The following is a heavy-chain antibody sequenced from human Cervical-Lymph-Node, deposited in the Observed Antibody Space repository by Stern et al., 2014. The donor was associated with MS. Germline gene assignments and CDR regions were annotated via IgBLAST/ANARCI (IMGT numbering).Heavy chain of an antibody. CDR2: ISHSGST. Sequence: QMQLVQSGPGLVKPSETLSLTCTVSGGSISSYFWSWIRQSPGRALEWIGYISHSGSTNSNPSLKSRVTISRDTSKNHLSLKLRSVTAADTAVYYCAREAPGGSGWTPFDYWGQGILVTVSS. V-gene: IGHV4-59*01. CDR3: AREAPGGSGWTPFDY. D-gene: IGHD6-19*01. J-gene: IGHJ4*02. CDR1: GGSISSYF.